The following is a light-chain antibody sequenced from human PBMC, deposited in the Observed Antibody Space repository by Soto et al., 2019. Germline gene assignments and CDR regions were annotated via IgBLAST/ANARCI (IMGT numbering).Light chain of an antibody. V-gene: IGLV7-43*01. Sequence: QAVVTQEPSLTVSPGGTVTLTCASSTGAVTSAYYPNWFQQKPGQTPRALIYDTSNRHPWTPARFSGSLLGGKAALTLSGVQPEDEAEYYCLLYYGGAYVFGTGTKLTVL. CDR2: DTS. J-gene: IGLJ1*01. CDR3: LLYYGGAYV. CDR1: TGAVTSAYY.